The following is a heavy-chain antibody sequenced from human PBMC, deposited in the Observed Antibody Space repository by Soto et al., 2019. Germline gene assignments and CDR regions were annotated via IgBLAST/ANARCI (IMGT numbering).Heavy chain of an antibody. CDR2: IYYTGST. D-gene: IGHD3-16*01. CDR3: ARLGEFGSGFYHPDY. CDR1: AGSISNYY. V-gene: IGHV4-59*08. Sequence: SETLSLTCTVSAGSISNYYWTWIRQSPGKGLEWIGFIYYTGSTYYNPSLESRVTISVDTSKNQFSLKLSSVTAADTAVYYCARLGEFGSGFYHPDYWGQGTPVTVSS. J-gene: IGHJ4*02.